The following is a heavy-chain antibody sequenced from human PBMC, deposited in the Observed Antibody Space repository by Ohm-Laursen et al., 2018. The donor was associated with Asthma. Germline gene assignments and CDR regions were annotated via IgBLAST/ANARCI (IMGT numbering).Heavy chain of an antibody. CDR2: INPSGGST. Sequence: ASVKVSCKASGYTLTSYYTHWVRQAPGQGLEWMGIINPSGGSTSYAQKFQGRVTMTRDTSTSTVYMELSSLRSEDTAAYYCARDLAVAGSDLWYWGQGTLVTVSS. CDR3: ARDLAVAGSDLWY. V-gene: IGHV1-46*03. J-gene: IGHJ4*02. CDR1: GYTLTSYY. D-gene: IGHD6-19*01.